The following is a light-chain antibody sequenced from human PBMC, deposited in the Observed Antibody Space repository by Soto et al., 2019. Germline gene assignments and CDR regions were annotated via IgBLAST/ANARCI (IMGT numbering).Light chain of an antibody. CDR1: QTISSW. Sequence: DIEITQSPSTLSGSVGDRVTITCRASQTISSWLAWYQQKKGKAPKLLIYKASTLTSGVPSRFRGSGSGTECTLTISSLQPDDFETYYCQQANSFPLTFGGGTKVDI. V-gene: IGKV1-5*03. CDR3: QQANSFPLT. CDR2: KAS. J-gene: IGKJ4*01.